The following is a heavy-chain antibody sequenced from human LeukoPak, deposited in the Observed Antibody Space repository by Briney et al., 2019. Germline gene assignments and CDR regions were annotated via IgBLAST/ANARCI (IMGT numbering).Heavy chain of an antibody. D-gene: IGHD3-16*02. Sequence: GGSLRLSCAASGFAFSSYAMSWVRQAPGKGLEWVSAISGSGGSTYYADSVKGRFTVSRDNSKNTLYLQMNSLRAEDTAVYYCAKEPNYDYVWGSYRPRCYFDYWGQGTLVTVSS. J-gene: IGHJ4*02. CDR3: AKEPNYDYVWGSYRPRCYFDY. CDR2: ISGSGGST. V-gene: IGHV3-23*01. CDR1: GFAFSSYA.